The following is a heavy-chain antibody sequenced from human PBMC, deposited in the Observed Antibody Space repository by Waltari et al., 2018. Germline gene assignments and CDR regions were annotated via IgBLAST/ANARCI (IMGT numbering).Heavy chain of an antibody. J-gene: IGHJ4*02. V-gene: IGHV3-30-3*01. Sequence: QVQLVESGGGVVQPGRSLRLSCAASGFTFSSYAMHWVRQAPGKGLEWVAVISYDGSNKYYADSVKGRFTISRDNSKNTLYLQMNSLRSEDTAVYYCATVSSSGFDYWGQGTMVTVSS. D-gene: IGHD6-19*01. CDR3: ATVSSSGFDY. CDR1: GFTFSSYA. CDR2: ISYDGSNK.